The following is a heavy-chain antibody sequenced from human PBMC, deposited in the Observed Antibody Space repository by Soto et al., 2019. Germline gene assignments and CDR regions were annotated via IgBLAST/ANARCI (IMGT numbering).Heavy chain of an antibody. J-gene: IGHJ4*02. CDR3: AKRRGAGGHFDY. Sequence: PGGSLRLSCAASGFTSDDYAMHWVRQAPGKGLEWDSGISWNSGNIGYADSVKGRFTISRENAKNTLSLQMNSLRADDTAVYYCAKRRGAGGHFDYWGQGALVTVSS. V-gene: IGHV3-9*02. CDR1: GFTSDDYA. D-gene: IGHD2-15*01. CDR2: ISWNSGNI.